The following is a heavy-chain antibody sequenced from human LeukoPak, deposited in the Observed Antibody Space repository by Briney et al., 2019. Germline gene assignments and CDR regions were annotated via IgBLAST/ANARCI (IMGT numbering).Heavy chain of an antibody. V-gene: IGHV3-48*01. CDR2: ISSSSSTI. Sequence: GGSLRLSCAASGFTFSSYSMNWVRQAPGKGLEWVSYISSSSSTIYYADSVKGRFTISRDNAKNSLYLQMNSLRAEDTAVYYCARDLSRGSWWFDPWGQGTLVTVSS. CDR1: GFTFSSYS. J-gene: IGHJ5*02. D-gene: IGHD6-6*01. CDR3: ARDLSRGSWWFDP.